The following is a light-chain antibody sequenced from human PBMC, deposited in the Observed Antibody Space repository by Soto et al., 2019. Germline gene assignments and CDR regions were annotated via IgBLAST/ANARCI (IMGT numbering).Light chain of an antibody. V-gene: IGLV2-14*01. CDR3: CSYTTSGTLV. Sequence: QSALTQPTSVSGSPGQSITISCTGTSSDVGGYNYVSWYQQHPGKVPKVMIFEVSNRPSGISHRFSGSKSGNTASLTISGLQAEDEADYYCCSYTTSGTLVFGGGTKVTVL. CDR2: EVS. CDR1: SSDVGGYNY. J-gene: IGLJ2*01.